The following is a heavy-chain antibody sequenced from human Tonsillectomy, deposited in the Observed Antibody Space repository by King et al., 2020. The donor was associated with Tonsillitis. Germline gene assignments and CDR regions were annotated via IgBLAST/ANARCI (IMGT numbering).Heavy chain of an antibody. V-gene: IGHV1-69*01. CDR2: IIPIFGTA. J-gene: IGHJ4*02. CDR3: ASGGGTGYYRGDY. Sequence: VQLVESGAEVKKPGSSVKVSCKASGGTFSSYAISWVRQAPGQGLEWMGGIIPIFGTANYAQKFQGRVTITADESTSTAYMELGRLRSEDTAVDYCASGGGTGYYRGDYWGQGTLVTVSS. CDR1: GGTFSSYA. D-gene: IGHD3/OR15-3a*01.